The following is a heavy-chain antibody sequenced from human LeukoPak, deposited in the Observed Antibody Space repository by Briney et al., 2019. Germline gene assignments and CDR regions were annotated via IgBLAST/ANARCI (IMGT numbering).Heavy chain of an antibody. V-gene: IGHV4-59*08. D-gene: IGHD3-10*01. CDR3: ARHIFCGSGNWFDP. CDR2: IYYSGST. Sequence: SETLSLTCTVSGGSISSYYWSWIRQPPGKGLEWIGYIYYSGSTNYNPSLKSRVTISVDTSKNQFSLKLSSVTAADTAVYYCARHIFCGSGNWFDPCGQGTLVTVSS. CDR1: GGSISSYY. J-gene: IGHJ5*02.